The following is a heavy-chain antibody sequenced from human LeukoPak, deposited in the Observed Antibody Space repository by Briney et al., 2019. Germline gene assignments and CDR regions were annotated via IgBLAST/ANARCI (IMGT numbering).Heavy chain of an antibody. V-gene: IGHV5-51*01. CDR1: GYSFTSYW. Sequence: KSGESLKISCKGSGYSFTSYWIGWVRQMPGKGLEWMGIIYPGDSDTRYSPSFQGQVTISADKSISTAYLQWSSLKASDTAMYYCARHGSSSWYIERPPSEFDPWGQGTLVTVSS. J-gene: IGHJ5*02. D-gene: IGHD6-13*01. CDR2: IYPGDSDT. CDR3: ARHGSSSWYIERPPSEFDP.